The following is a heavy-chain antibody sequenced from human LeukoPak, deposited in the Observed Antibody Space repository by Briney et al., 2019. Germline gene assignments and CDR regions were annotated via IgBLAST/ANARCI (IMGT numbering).Heavy chain of an antibody. D-gene: IGHD5-18*01. J-gene: IGHJ4*02. V-gene: IGHV4-61*02. CDR1: GGSISSGSYY. Sequence: SQTLSLTXTVSGGSISSGSYYWSWIRQPAGKGLEWIGRIYTSGSTNYNPSLKSRVTISVDTSKNQFSLKLSSVTAADTAVYYCARAPQLWLDYWGQGTLVTVSS. CDR3: ARAPQLWLDY. CDR2: IYTSGST.